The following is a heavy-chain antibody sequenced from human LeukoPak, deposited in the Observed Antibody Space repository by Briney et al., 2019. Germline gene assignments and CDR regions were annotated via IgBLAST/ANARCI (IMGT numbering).Heavy chain of an antibody. Sequence: ASVKVSCKASGYTFTGYYMHWVRQAPGQGLEWMGWINPNSGGTNYAQKFQGRVTMTRDTSISTAYMELRSLRSDDTAVYYCARDREYYDFWSGLIFDYWGQGTLVTVSS. V-gene: IGHV1-2*02. J-gene: IGHJ4*02. CDR3: ARDREYYDFWSGLIFDY. CDR1: GYTFTGYY. D-gene: IGHD3-3*01. CDR2: INPNSGGT.